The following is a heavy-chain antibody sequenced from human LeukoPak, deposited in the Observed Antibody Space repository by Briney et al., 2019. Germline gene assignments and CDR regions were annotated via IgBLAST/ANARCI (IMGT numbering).Heavy chain of an antibody. CDR1: GYTFTNYA. CDR2: INTNTGNP. Sequence: ASVKVSCKASGYTFTNYAVSWVRQAPGQGLDWMGWINTNTGNPTYAQGFTGRFVFSLDTSVSTAYLQISSLKAEDTAVYYCAAQGVRAAIEYSYAMDVWAKGPRSPSP. J-gene: IGHJ6*02. CDR3: AAQGVRAAIEYSYAMDV. V-gene: IGHV7-4-1*02. D-gene: IGHD2-2*01.